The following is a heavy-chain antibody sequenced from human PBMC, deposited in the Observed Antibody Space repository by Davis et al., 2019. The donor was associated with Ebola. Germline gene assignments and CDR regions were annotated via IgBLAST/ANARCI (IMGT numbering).Heavy chain of an antibody. Sequence: PSETLSLTCSVSGGSISNYYWTWIRQPPGQGLEWMGNVYYTGSTNYNPSLKSRVSMSVDTSKNQFSLKLTSVTAADTAVYYCARADWNQIVDYWGQGTLVPVSS. D-gene: IGHD1-1*01. CDR1: GGSISNYY. CDR3: ARADWNQIVDY. J-gene: IGHJ4*02. CDR2: VYYTGST. V-gene: IGHV4-59*01.